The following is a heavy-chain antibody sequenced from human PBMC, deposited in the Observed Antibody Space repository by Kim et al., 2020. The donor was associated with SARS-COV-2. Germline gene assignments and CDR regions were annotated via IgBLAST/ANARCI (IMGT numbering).Heavy chain of an antibody. CDR2: ISYDGSNT. V-gene: IGHV3-33*01. Sequence: GGSLRLSCAASGFTFSGYGIHWVRQAPGKGLEWVSVISYDGSNTYYADSVKGRFTISRDNSKNTLYLQMNSLRAEDTAVYYCARDREVGGTEEAVWGQGTMVTVSS. CDR3: ARDREVGGTEEAV. CDR1: GFTFSGYG. J-gene: IGHJ3*01. D-gene: IGHD6-19*01.